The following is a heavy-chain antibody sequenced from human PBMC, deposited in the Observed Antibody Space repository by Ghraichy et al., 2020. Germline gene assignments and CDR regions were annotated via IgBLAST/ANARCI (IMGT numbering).Heavy chain of an antibody. CDR1: GGSISGSDYY. D-gene: IGHD2-15*01. J-gene: IGHJ6*02. V-gene: IGHV4-39*02. CDR2: IYYSGRT. CDR3: VRCWCGVGICSSHYYGMDV. Sequence: SQTLSLTCTVSGGSISGSDYYWGWIRQPPGKGLEWIGSIYYSGRTQYNPSLKSRVTISLDTFHNHFSLRLSSVTASDTAVYYCVRCWCGVGICSSHYYGMDVWGQGTAVTVSS.